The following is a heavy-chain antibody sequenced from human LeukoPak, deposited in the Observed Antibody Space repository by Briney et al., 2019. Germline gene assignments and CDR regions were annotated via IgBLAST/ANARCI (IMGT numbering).Heavy chain of an antibody. CDR3: VRDFDS. CDR2: IKEDGSEK. J-gene: IGHJ5*01. Sequence: GGSLRLSCAASGFTFSTYWMTWVRQAPGKGLEWVANIKEDGSEKNYVDSVKGRFTISRDNAKNSLFLQMSSLRAEDTAVYYCVRDFDSWGQGTLVTVSS. CDR1: GFTFSTYW. V-gene: IGHV3-7*01.